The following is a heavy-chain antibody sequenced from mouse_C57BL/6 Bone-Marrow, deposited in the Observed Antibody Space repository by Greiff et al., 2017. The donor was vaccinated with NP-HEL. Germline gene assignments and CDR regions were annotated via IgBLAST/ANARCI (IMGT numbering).Heavy chain of an antibody. J-gene: IGHJ3*01. Sequence: QVHVKQSGAELVRPGASVTLSCKASGYTFTDYEMHWVKQTPVHGLEWIGAIDPETGGTAYNQKFKGKAILTADKSSSTAYMELRSLTSEDSAVYYCTREYYGSEGFAYWGQGTLVTVSA. CDR3: TREYYGSEGFAY. D-gene: IGHD1-1*01. CDR1: GYTFTDYE. V-gene: IGHV1-15*01. CDR2: IDPETGGT.